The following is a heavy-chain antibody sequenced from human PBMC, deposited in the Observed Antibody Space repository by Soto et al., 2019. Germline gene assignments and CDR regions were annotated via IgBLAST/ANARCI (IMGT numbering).Heavy chain of an antibody. Sequence: PGGSLRLSCAASGFTFNNYGMHWVRQAPGKGLEWLAVIWNDGSNNYYANSVKGRFTISRDNSTNTLYLQMNSLKTEDTGVYYCSPVSSITLTRRRFDYWGHGIRVPVPT. J-gene: IGHJ4*01. CDR2: IWNDGSNN. D-gene: IGHD3-10*01. CDR3: SPVSSITLTRRRFDY. V-gene: IGHV3-33*01. CDR1: GFTFNNYG.